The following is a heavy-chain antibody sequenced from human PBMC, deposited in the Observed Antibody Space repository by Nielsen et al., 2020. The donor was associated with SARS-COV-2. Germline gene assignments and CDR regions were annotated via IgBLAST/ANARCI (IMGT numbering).Heavy chain of an antibody. CDR2: ISSSSNYI. V-gene: IGHV3-21*01. CDR1: GFSFSSYS. D-gene: IGHD3-10*01. CDR3: ARDSSGSYYLPDY. J-gene: IGHJ4*02. Sequence: GESLKISCAASGFSFSSYSMNWVRQAPGKGLEWVSSISSSSNYIYYADSVKGRFTISRDNSKNTLYLQMNSLRAEDTAVYYCARDSSGSYYLPDYWGQGTLVTVSS.